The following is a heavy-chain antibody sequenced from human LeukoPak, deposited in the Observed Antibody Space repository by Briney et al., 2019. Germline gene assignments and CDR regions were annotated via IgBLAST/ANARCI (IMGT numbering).Heavy chain of an antibody. J-gene: IGHJ5*02. CDR1: GGTFSSYT. CDR3: AAEGDIVVVPAAISRYNWFDP. D-gene: IGHD2-2*02. CDR2: IIPILGIA. V-gene: IGHV1-69*02. Sequence: ASVKVSCTASGGTFSSYTISWVRQAPGQGLEWMGRIIPILGIANYAQKFQGRVTITADKSTSTAYMELSSLRSEDTAVYYCAAEGDIVVVPAAISRYNWFDPWGQGTLVTVSS.